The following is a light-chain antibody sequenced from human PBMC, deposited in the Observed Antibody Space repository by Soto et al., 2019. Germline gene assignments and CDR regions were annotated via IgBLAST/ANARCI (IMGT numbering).Light chain of an antibody. V-gene: IGLV2-14*01. J-gene: IGLJ1*01. Sequence: QSALTQPASVSGSAGQSISISCTGTSSDIGRYNFVSWYQQRPGQAPKLLIFDVSHRPSGISDRFSGSKSGYTASLTISGLQAEDEAYYYCNSYTSTSPPYVFGTG. CDR2: DVS. CDR3: NSYTSTSPPYV. CDR1: SSDIGRYNF.